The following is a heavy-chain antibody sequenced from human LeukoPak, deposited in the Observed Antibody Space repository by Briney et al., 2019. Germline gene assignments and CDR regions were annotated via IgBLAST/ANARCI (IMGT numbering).Heavy chain of an antibody. CDR1: GYTFTSYA. J-gene: IGHJ4*02. CDR3: ASFYYDFWSGPSNPPAFTLDY. V-gene: IGHV7-4-1*02. D-gene: IGHD3-3*01. Sequence: ASVTVSCKASGYTFTSYAMNWVRQAPGQGLEWMGWINTNTGNPTYAQGFTGRFVFSLDTSVSTAYLQISSLKAEDTAVYYCASFYYDFWSGPSNPPAFTLDYWGQGTLVTVSS. CDR2: INTNTGNP.